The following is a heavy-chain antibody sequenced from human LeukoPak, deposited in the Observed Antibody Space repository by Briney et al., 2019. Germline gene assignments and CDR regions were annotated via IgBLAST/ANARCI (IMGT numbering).Heavy chain of an antibody. J-gene: IGHJ4*02. CDR1: GGSISSYY. V-gene: IGHV4-59*01. CDR3: ARETSLAGFASGLGFNY. Sequence: SETLSLTCTVSGGSISSYYWSWIRQPPGKRLEWIGYIYGSGYTNYNPSLKSRVTMSIDTSKNHFSLKLTSVTAADTATYYCARETSLAGFASGLGFNYWGQGILVTVSS. CDR2: IYGSGYT. D-gene: IGHD6-19*01.